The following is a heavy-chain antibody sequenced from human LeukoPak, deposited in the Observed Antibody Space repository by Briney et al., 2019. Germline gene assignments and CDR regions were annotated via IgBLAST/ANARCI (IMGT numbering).Heavy chain of an antibody. Sequence: GGSLRLSCAASAFSFSSYSMNWVRQAPGKGLEWVSYISSSNTIYYADSVKGRFTISRDNAKNSLHLQMNSLRAEDTAVYYCARDQWSEYYGSGSSYWGQGTLVTVSS. CDR3: ARDQWSEYYGSGSSY. CDR2: ISSSNTI. J-gene: IGHJ4*02. D-gene: IGHD3-10*01. CDR1: AFSFSSYS. V-gene: IGHV3-48*01.